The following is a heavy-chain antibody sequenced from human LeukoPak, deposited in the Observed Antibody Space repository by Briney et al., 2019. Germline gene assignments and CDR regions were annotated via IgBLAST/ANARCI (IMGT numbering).Heavy chain of an antibody. CDR3: VRGSSGTVVRGVSWAWFDP. D-gene: IGHD3-10*01. CDR2: IKPDGSDK. Sequence: GRSLRLSCAASGFTFRSYWMSWVRQAPGKGLEWVANIKPDGSDKYYVDSAKGRFTISRDNAKNSLYLQMNSRRAEDTAVYYCVRGSSGTVVRGVSWAWFDPWGQGTLVSVSS. CDR1: GFTFRSYW. V-gene: IGHV3-7*05. J-gene: IGHJ5*02.